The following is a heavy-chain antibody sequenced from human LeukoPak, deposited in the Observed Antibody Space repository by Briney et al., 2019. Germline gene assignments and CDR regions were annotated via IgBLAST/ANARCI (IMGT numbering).Heavy chain of an antibody. CDR3: ARERLGFRVDV. CDR1: GDSISNYY. J-gene: IGHJ6*04. V-gene: IGHV4-4*07. D-gene: IGHD5-12*01. CDR2: INTSGNT. Sequence: MPSETLSLTCTVSGDSISNYYRSWIRQSAGKGLEWIGRINTSGNTNYNPSLKSRVTMSLDTSKNQFSLNVSSVTVADTAVFYCARERLGFRVDVWGKGTTVTVSS.